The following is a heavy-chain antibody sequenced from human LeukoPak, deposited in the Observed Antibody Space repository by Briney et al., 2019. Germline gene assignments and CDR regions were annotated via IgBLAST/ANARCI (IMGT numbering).Heavy chain of an antibody. CDR1: GFTFSSYA. J-gene: IGHJ4*02. D-gene: IGHD3-3*01. CDR2: ISYDGSNK. Sequence: PGGSLRLSCAASGFTFSSYAMHWVRQAPGKGLEWVAVISYDGSNKYYADSVKGRFTISRDSSKNTLYLQMNSLRAEDTAVYYCAKDGRSIFGVVIIPYYFDYWGQGTLVTVSS. V-gene: IGHV3-30-3*01. CDR3: AKDGRSIFGVVIIPYYFDY.